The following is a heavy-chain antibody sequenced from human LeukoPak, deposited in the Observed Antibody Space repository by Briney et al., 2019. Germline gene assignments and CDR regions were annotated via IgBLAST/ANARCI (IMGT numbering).Heavy chain of an antibody. CDR1: GGSISSYY. CDR2: IYYSGRT. Sequence: SETLSLTCTVSGGSISSYYWSWIRQPPGKGLEWIGYIYYSGRTNYNPSLKSRVTISVDTSKNQFSLKLNSVTAADTAVYYCARGYCSGGTCYGYFDLWGRGTLVTVSS. CDR3: ARGYCSGGTCYGYFDL. J-gene: IGHJ2*01. V-gene: IGHV4-59*08. D-gene: IGHD2-15*01.